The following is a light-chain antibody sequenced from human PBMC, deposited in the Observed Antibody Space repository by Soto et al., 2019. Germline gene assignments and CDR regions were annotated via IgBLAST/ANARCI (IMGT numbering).Light chain of an antibody. CDR2: DAS. CDR1: QSVSSQ. V-gene: IGKV3-11*01. CDR3: AQRVWPWT. Sequence: EIVLTQSPATLSLSPGERATLSCRASQSVSSQLAWYQDKPGQPPSLLIYDASHRATGILDRFSGSGSGTDFTLTISNLEPEDFAVYYCAQRVWPWTVGQGTKLDIK. J-gene: IGKJ1*01.